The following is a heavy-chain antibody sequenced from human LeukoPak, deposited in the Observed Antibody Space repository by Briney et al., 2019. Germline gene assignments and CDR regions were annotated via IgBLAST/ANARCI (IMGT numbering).Heavy chain of an antibody. J-gene: IGHJ4*01. CDR1: GFTFTNYG. CDR3: ARVRLNYDSRGLRYYFDY. CDR2: ISGSGGNK. D-gene: IGHD3-22*01. V-gene: IGHV3-23*01. Sequence: GGSLRLSCAASGFTFTNYGVSWVRQAPGKGLEWVSVISGSGGNKNYGDAVKGRFTISRDDSNDTLHLQMNSLRAEDTAVYYCARVRLNYDSRGLRYYFDYWGHGTLVTVSS.